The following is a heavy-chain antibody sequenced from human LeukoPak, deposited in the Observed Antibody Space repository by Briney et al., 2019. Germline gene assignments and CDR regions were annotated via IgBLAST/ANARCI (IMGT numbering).Heavy chain of an antibody. CDR1: GGSTSSGGYS. CDR3: ARVSRNPRNWFDP. CDR2: IYHSGST. V-gene: IGHV4-30-2*01. J-gene: IGHJ5*02. Sequence: PSETLSLTCAVSGGSTSSGGYSWSWIRQPPGKGLEWIGYIYHSGSTYYNPSLKSRVTISVNRSTNQFSLKLSSVTAADTAVYYCARVSRNPRNWFDPWGQGTLVTVSS.